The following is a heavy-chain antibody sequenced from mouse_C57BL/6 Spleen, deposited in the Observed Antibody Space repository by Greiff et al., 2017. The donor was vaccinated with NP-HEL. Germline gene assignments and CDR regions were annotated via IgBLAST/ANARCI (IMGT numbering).Heavy chain of an antibody. CDR3: ARSDSSGYGYYYAMDY. V-gene: IGHV1-9*01. D-gene: IGHD3-2*02. J-gene: IGHJ4*01. Sequence: VQLQQSGAELMKPGASVKLSCKATGYTFTGYWIEWVRQRPGHGLEWIGEILPGSGSTNYNEKFKGKATFTAVTSSNTAYMQLSSLTTEDSAIYYCARSDSSGYGYYYAMDYWGQGTSVTVSS. CDR1: GYTFTGYW. CDR2: ILPGSGST.